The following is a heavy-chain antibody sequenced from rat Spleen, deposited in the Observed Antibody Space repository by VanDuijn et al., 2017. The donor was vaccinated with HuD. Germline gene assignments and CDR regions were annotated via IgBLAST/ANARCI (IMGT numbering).Heavy chain of an antibody. V-gene: IGHV5-20*01. CDR1: GFTFSDYY. CDR3: TRGWLSPYNWFAY. CDR2: ISSDGGRN. J-gene: IGHJ3*01. D-gene: IGHD1-12*03. Sequence: EVQLVESGGGLVQPGRSLKLSCAASGFTFSDYYMAWVRQAPTKGLEWVATISSDGGRNFYRDSVKGRFTISRDNAKSSLYLQMNSLRSEDTATYYCTRGWLSPYNWFAYWGQGTLVTVSS.